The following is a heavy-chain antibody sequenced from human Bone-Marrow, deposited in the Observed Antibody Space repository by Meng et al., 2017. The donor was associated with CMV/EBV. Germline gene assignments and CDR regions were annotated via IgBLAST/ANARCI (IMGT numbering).Heavy chain of an antibody. CDR3: ARDQKARGMATSRRANAFDI. Sequence: ASVKVSCKAAGYTFTGQYMHWVRQAPGQGLEWMGWINPKSGGTRYALKFQGRVTMTRDTSISTAYMELSRLRSDDKAVYYCARDQKARGMATSRRANAFDIWGQGKMVTVSS. CDR1: GYTFTGQY. D-gene: IGHD5-24*01. CDR2: INPKSGGT. V-gene: IGHV1-2*02. J-gene: IGHJ3*02.